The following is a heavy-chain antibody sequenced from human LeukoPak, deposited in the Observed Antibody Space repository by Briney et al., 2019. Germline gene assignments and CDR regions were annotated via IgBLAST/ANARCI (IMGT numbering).Heavy chain of an antibody. CDR1: GHTFTGYY. V-gene: IGHV1-2*06. CDR2: FDPNNGGT. Sequence: ASVKASCKAFGHTFTGYYMHWVRQAPGQGLEWMGRFDPNNGGTSYAQKFQGRVTITRDTSVSTDYMELSSLRSDDTAVYYCAHGGGSYGDVWGQGTMVAVSS. CDR3: AHGGGSYGDV. J-gene: IGHJ3*01. D-gene: IGHD1-26*01.